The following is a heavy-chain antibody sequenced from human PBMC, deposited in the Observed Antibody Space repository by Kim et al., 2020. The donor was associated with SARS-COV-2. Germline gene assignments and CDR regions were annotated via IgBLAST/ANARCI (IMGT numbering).Heavy chain of an antibody. Sequence: GGSLRLSCAASGFNFGGYAMHWVRQAPGKGLEWVSGISWNSDTIGYADSVKGRFTISRDNGKNSLYLEMNSLRAEDTALYYCVKEVATSGSWYYHGMDVWGQGTTVTVSS. CDR2: ISWNSDTI. V-gene: IGHV3-9*01. CDR3: VKEVATSGSWYYHGMDV. D-gene: IGHD6-13*01. CDR1: GFNFGGYA. J-gene: IGHJ6*02.